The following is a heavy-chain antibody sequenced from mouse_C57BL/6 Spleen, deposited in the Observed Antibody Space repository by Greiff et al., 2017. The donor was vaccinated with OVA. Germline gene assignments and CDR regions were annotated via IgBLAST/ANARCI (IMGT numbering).Heavy chain of an antibody. CDR2: IDPSDSYT. CDR3: ARFPYYDGSNYGAMDY. Sequence: QVQLQQPGAELVKPGASVKLSCKASGYTFTSYWMQWVKQRPGQGLEWIGEIDPSDSYTNYNQKFKGKATLTVDTSSSTAYMQLSSLTSEDSAVYYGARFPYYDGSNYGAMDYWGQGTSVTVSS. D-gene: IGHD1-1*01. V-gene: IGHV1-50*01. CDR1: GYTFTSYW. J-gene: IGHJ4*01.